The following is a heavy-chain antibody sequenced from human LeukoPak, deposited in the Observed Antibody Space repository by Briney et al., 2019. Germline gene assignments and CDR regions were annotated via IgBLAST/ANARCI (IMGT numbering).Heavy chain of an antibody. V-gene: IGHV4-59*01. CDR2: ILYSGST. Sequence: LSETLSLTCTVSGGSISSYYWSWIPQPPGKGLEWIGYILYSGSTNYNPSLKSRVTISVDTSKNQFSLKLSSVTAADTAVYYCARGAHLYNILTGYYTFFDYWGQGTLVTVSS. J-gene: IGHJ4*02. CDR1: GGSISSYY. D-gene: IGHD3-9*01. CDR3: ARGAHLYNILTGYYTFFDY.